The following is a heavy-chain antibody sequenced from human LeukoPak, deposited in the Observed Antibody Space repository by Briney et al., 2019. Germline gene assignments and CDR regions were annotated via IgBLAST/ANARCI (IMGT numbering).Heavy chain of an antibody. Sequence: GGSLRLSCAASGFTFSSYSMNWGRQAPGEGLEWVSSISSSSSYIYYADSVKGRFTISRDNAKNSLYLQMNSLRAEDTAVYYCARGQQQLVSIYWGQGTLVTVSS. CDR1: GFTFSSYS. CDR3: ARGQQQLVSIY. V-gene: IGHV3-21*01. D-gene: IGHD6-13*01. J-gene: IGHJ4*02. CDR2: ISSSSSYI.